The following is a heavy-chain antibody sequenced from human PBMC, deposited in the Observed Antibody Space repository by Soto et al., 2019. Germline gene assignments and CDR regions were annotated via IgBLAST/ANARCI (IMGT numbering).Heavy chain of an antibody. D-gene: IGHD2-2*02. CDR2: IIPIFGTA. CDR1: GGTFSSYA. V-gene: IGHV1-69*13. J-gene: IGHJ5*02. Sequence: SVKVSCKASGGTFSSYAISWVRQAPGQGLEWMGGIIPIFGTANYAQKFQGRVTITADESTSTAYMELSSLRSEDTAVYYCARASYQLLYSRSWFDPWGRGTLVTVSS. CDR3: ARASYQLLYSRSWFDP.